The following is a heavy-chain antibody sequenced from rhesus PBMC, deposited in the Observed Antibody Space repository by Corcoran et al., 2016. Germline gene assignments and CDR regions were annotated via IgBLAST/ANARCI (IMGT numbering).Heavy chain of an antibody. CDR1: GASISSYY. Sequence: QVQLQESGPGLVKPSETLPLTCVVSGASISSYYWSWIRQSPGKGLEWIVYIMGGSGSTNYNPSLKSRVTISKDTSKNQFSLKVTSVTAADTAVYYCSRGGNYFDSWGQGVLVTVSS. J-gene: IGHJ4*01. CDR2: IMGGSGST. V-gene: IGHV4-165*01. CDR3: SRGGNYFDS.